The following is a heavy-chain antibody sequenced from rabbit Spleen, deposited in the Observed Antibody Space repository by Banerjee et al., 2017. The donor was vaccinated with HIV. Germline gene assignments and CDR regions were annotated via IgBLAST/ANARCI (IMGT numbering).Heavy chain of an antibody. CDR1: GIDFSSSYY. CDR2: IYTSSGST. V-gene: IGHV1S40*01. J-gene: IGHJ4*01. D-gene: IGHD6-1*01. Sequence: ALKESGGGLVTPGGSLKLTCKASGIDFSSSYYMCWVRQAPGKGLELIACIYTSSGSTWYASWAKGRFTISKASSTTVTLQMTSLTAADTATYFCASPSDRAYGMGFSLWGQGTLVTVS. CDR3: ASPSDRAYGMGFSL.